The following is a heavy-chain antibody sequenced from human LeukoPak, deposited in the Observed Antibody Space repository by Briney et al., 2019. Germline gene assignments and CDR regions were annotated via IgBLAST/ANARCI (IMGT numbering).Heavy chain of an antibody. J-gene: IGHJ6*02. CDR1: GGSISSGSYY. CDR3: ARDPIVVVPAAIYYYYGMDV. Sequence: SETLSLTCTVSGGSISSGSYYWSWIRQPAGKGLEWIGRTYTSGSTNYNPSLKSRVTISVDTSKNQFSLKLSSVTAADTAVYYCARDPIVVVPAAIYYYYGMDVWGQGTTVTVSS. V-gene: IGHV4-61*02. CDR2: TYTSGST. D-gene: IGHD2-2*01.